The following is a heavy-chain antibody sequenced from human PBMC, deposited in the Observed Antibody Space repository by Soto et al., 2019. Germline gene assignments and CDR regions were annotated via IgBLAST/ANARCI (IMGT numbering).Heavy chain of an antibody. CDR2: IYYSGST. CDR3: ARSGYYYDSSGYYY. D-gene: IGHD3-22*01. J-gene: IGHJ4*02. CDR1: GGSISSSDYY. Sequence: SETLSLTCTVSGGSISSSDYYWSWIRQPPGKGLEWIGYIYYSGSTYYNPSLKSRVTISVDTSKNQFSLKLSSVTAADTAVYYCARSGYYYDSSGYYYWGQGTLVTVSS. V-gene: IGHV4-30-4*01.